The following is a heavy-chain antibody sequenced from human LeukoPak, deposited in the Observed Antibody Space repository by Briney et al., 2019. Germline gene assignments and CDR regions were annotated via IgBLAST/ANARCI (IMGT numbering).Heavy chain of an antibody. CDR1: GGSISSSSYY. D-gene: IGHD3-10*01. CDR2: IYHSGST. CDR3: ARIGFGEATFAFDL. V-gene: IGHV4-31*01. Sequence: ASETLSLTCTVSGGSISSSSYYWGWIRQPPGKGLEWLGHIYHSGSTHYNPSLKSQFTISVDTSKNQFSLKLSSVTAADTAVYYCARIGFGEATFAFDLWGQGTVVTVSS. J-gene: IGHJ3*01.